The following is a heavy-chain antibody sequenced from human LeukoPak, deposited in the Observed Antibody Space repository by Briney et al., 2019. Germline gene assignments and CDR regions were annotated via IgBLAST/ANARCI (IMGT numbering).Heavy chain of an antibody. CDR2: IIGNALST. CDR1: GFTLSDYA. J-gene: IGHJ6*02. Sequence: GGSLRLSCAASGFTLSDYAKNWVRQAPGEGLEGVSAIIGNALSTYYAGSVKGRFTISRDNSKNTLYLQMNSLRAEDTAVYFCAKVIMAATHFYYSGTDVWGQGTTVTVSS. CDR3: AKVIMAATHFYYSGTDV. V-gene: IGHV3-23*01. D-gene: IGHD2-8*01.